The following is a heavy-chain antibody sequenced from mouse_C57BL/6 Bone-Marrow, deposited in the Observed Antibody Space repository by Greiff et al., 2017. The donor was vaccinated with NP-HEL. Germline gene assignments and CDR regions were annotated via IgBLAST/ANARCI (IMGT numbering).Heavy chain of an antibody. CDR1: GFTFSSYA. V-gene: IGHV5S21*01. J-gene: IGHJ1*03. CDR2: ISSGGDYI. CDR3: ARDTSTTVVAKDWYFDV. D-gene: IGHD1-1*01. Sequence: EVMLVESGEGLVKPGGSLKLSCAASGFTFSSYAMSWVRQTPEKRLEWVAYISSGGDYIYYADTVKGRFTISRDNARNTLYLQMSSLKSEDTAMYYCARDTSTTVVAKDWYFDVWGTGTTVTVSS.